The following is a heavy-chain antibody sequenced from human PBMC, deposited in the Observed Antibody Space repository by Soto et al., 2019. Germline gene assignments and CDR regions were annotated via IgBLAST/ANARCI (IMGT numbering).Heavy chain of an antibody. D-gene: IGHD6-25*01. CDR2: ISSNSAYI. Sequence: LRLSCAASGFTFRSFTMNWVRQAPGKGLEWVSTISSNSAYIYYTDALRGRFTISRDNAKNSLHLQMNSLRAEDTAVYYCTRDASRDSGARGWFDPWGPGTLVTVSS. CDR1: GFTFRSFT. J-gene: IGHJ5*02. CDR3: TRDASRDSGARGWFDP. V-gene: IGHV3-21*01.